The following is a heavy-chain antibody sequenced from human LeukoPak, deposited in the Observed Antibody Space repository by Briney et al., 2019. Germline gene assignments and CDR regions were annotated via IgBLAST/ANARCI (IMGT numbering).Heavy chain of an antibody. Sequence: GGSLRLSCAASGFSFSSYSMSWVRQAPGKGLEWVSHISSSGSTIYYADSVEGRFTISRDNAKNSLYLQMNSLRAEDTAVYYCARGLLLGPVATTLVDYWGQGTLVTVSS. CDR2: ISSSGSTI. CDR1: GFSFSSYS. CDR3: ARGLLLGPVATTLVDY. D-gene: IGHD5-12*01. V-gene: IGHV3-48*04. J-gene: IGHJ4*02.